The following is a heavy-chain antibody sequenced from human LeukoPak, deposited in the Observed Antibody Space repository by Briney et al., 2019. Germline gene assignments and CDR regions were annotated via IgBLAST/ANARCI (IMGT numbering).Heavy chain of an antibody. Sequence: ASVKVSCKASGYTFTGYYMHWVRQAPGQGLEWMGWINPNSGGTNYAQKFQGRVTMTRDTSISTAYMELSRLRSDDTAVYYCARAHRSKTTGHYYYYYGMDVWGQGTTVTVSS. D-gene: IGHD4-17*01. CDR3: ARAHRSKTTGHYYYYYGMDV. V-gene: IGHV1-2*02. J-gene: IGHJ6*02. CDR2: INPNSGGT. CDR1: GYTFTGYY.